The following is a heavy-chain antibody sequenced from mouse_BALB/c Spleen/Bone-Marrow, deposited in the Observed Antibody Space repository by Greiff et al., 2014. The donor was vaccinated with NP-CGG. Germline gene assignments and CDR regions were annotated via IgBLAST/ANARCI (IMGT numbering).Heavy chain of an antibody. CDR1: GFNIKDTY. V-gene: IGHV14-3*02. CDR2: IDPANGNT. J-gene: IGHJ2*01. CDR3: ARYLYGYTATSDY. Sequence: VQLQQSGAELVKPGASVKLSCTASGFNIKDTYMHWVKQRPEQGLEWIGRIDPANGNTKYDPKFQGKATITAGTSSNTAYLQLSSLTSEDTAVYYCARYLYGYTATSDYWGQGTTLTVSS. D-gene: IGHD1-2*01.